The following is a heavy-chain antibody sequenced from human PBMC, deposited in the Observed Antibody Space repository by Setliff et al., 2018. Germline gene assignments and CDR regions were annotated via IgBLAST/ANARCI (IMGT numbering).Heavy chain of an antibody. Sequence: ASVKVSCKTSGYSFTSYGISWVRQAPGQGLEWMGWISADNGHTKNVKNFQGSVTMTTDTTTSTAYMELRSLRSDDTAVYYCARERAYDGLNYYGMDVWGQGTTVAVSS. CDR2: ISADNGHT. D-gene: IGHD3-22*01. CDR1: GYSFTSYG. V-gene: IGHV1-18*01. CDR3: ARERAYDGLNYYGMDV. J-gene: IGHJ6*01.